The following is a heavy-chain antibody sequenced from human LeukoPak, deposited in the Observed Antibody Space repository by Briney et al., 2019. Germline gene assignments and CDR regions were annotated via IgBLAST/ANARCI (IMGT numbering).Heavy chain of an antibody. CDR3: ARCPRWAHFDY. D-gene: IGHD4-23*01. Sequence: GGSLRLSCAGSGFTFSSYEINWVRQAPGKGLEWVSYISSSGRAIYYADSVKGRFTVSRDNAKNSLYLQMNSLRAEDTAVYYCARCPRWAHFDYWGQGTLVTVSS. V-gene: IGHV3-48*03. J-gene: IGHJ4*02. CDR1: GFTFSSYE. CDR2: ISSSGRAI.